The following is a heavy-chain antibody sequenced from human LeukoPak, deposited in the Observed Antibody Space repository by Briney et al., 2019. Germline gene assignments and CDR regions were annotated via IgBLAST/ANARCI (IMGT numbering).Heavy chain of an antibody. V-gene: IGHV3-48*01. CDR1: GFSLNIYS. CDR2: TGSIGSTI. J-gene: IGHJ4*02. Sequence: GGSLRLSCSASGFSLNIYSMSWVRQSPGKGLEWIAYTGSIGSTIHYADSVKGRFTISRDNANKSLFLQIDTLRGDDTAVYYCARVGGRGIDYWGQGSLVSVSS. CDR3: ARVGGRGIDY.